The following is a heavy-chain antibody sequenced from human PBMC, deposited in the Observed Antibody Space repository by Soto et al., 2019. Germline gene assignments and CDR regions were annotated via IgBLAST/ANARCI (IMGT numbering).Heavy chain of an antibody. V-gene: IGHV3-53*01. J-gene: IGHJ6*02. Sequence: EVQLVESGGGLIQPGGSLRLSCAASGFTVSSNYMSWVRQAPGKGLEWVSVIYSGGSTYYADSVKGRFTISRDNSKNTLYLQMNSLRAEDTAVYYCARDGLGYCSSTSCLQHSYYGMDVWGQGTTVTVSS. CDR1: GFTVSSNY. CDR3: ARDGLGYCSSTSCLQHSYYGMDV. CDR2: IYSGGST. D-gene: IGHD2-2*01.